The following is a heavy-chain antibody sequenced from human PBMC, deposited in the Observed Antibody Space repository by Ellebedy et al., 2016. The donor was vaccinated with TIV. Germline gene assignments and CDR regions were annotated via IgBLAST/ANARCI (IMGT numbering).Heavy chain of an antibody. D-gene: IGHD3-16*01. CDR3: ARDYWGSYEF. J-gene: IGHJ4*02. CDR2: AERKAYNYNT. Sequence: GESLKISCAASGFTFSEYDMDWVRQAPGKGLEWVGRAERKAYNYNTKYAASVKGRFTISRDDSRNSMYPQMNSLQTEDTAVYFCARDYWGSYEFWGQGTLVTVSS. CDR1: GFTFSEYD. V-gene: IGHV3-72*01.